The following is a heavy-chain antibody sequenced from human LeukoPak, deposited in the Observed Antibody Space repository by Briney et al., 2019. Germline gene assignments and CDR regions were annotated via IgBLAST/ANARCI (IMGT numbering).Heavy chain of an antibody. CDR1: RFNFSRYL. V-gene: IGHV3-7*03. D-gene: IGHD3-10*01. CDR2: IKQDGTET. Sequence: GGSLRLSCAVSRFNFSRYLMSWVRQAPGMRLEWVANIKQDGTETYYVDSVKGRFTISRDNAKNSLYLQMNSLRAEDTAVYYCAREPYGSGSYYSYFDYWGQGTLVTVSS. J-gene: IGHJ4*02. CDR3: AREPYGSGSYYSYFDY.